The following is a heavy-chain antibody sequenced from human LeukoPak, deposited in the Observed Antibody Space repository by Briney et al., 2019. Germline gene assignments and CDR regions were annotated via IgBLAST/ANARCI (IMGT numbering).Heavy chain of an antibody. D-gene: IGHD3-22*01. Sequence: GGSLRLSCAVSGFRVSDYYMSWVRQAPGKGLEWVGLIRDSGEAFYADFARGRFAISRDNSKNTLYLQMKSLRAEDTAVYYCAKGTKVIVVDNYFDYWGQGTLVTVSS. CDR1: GFRVSDYY. V-gene: IGHV3-53*01. J-gene: IGHJ4*02. CDR3: AKGTKVIVVDNYFDY. CDR2: IRDSGEA.